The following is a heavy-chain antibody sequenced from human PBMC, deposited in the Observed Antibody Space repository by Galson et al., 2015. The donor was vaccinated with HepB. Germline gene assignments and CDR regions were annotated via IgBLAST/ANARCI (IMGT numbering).Heavy chain of an antibody. V-gene: IGHV3-23*01. CDR1: GFTFSSYA. CDR2: ISGSGGST. D-gene: IGHD3-9*01. CDR3: AKDGRYYGIFTTHVC. Sequence: SLRLSCAASGFTFSSYAMSWVRQAPGKGLEWVSAISGSGGSTYYADSVKGRFTISRDNSKKMLYLQMNSLRAEDTAVYYCAKDGRYYGIFTTHVCWGQRTLIAVSS. J-gene: IGHJ4*02.